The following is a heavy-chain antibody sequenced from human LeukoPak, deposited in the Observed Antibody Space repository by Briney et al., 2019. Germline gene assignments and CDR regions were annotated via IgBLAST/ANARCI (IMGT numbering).Heavy chain of an antibody. CDR3: ARGGVGASSYYYYGMDV. J-gene: IGHJ6*02. V-gene: IGHV1-3*01. CDR1: GYTFTSYA. CDR2: INAGNGNT. Sequence: ASMMVSCKASGYTFTSYAMNWVRQAPGQRLEWMGWINAGNGNTKYSQKFQGRVTITRDTSASTAYMEVSSLRSEDTAVYYCARGGVGASSYYYYGMDVWGQGTTVTVSS. D-gene: IGHD1-26*01.